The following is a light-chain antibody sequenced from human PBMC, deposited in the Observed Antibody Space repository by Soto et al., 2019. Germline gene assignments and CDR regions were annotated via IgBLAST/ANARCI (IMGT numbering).Light chain of an antibody. CDR2: GAS. Sequence: EIVLTQSPGTLSLSPGERATLSCRASQTIGSIYLAWYQQKPGQAPTLLIYGASTRATGIPDRFSGSGSGTDFSLTISRPEPEDFAVYYCQHYGSSWWTFAQGTKVEI. V-gene: IGKV3-20*01. J-gene: IGKJ1*01. CDR1: QTIGSIY. CDR3: QHYGSSWWT.